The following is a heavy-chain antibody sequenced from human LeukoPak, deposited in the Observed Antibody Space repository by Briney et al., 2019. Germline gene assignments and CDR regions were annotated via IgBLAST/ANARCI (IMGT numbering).Heavy chain of an antibody. CDR3: ARVGYYYGSGSYEDYYGMDV. J-gene: IGHJ6*02. V-gene: IGHV4-34*01. CDR2: INHSGST. D-gene: IGHD3-10*01. CDR1: GGSFSGYY. Sequence: SETLSLTCAVYGGSFSGYYWSWIRQPPGKGLESIGEINHSGSTNYNPSLKSRVTISVDTSKNQFSLKLSSVTAADTAVYYCARVGYYYGSGSYEDYYGMDVWGQGSTVTVSS.